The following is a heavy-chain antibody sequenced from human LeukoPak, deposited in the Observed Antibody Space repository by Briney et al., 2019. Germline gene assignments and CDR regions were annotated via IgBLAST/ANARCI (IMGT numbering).Heavy chain of an antibody. J-gene: IGHJ4*02. Sequence: GGSPRLSCAASGFTFSSYWMHWVRQAPGKGLVWVSRINSDGSSTSYADSVKGRFTISRDNAKNTLYLQMNSLRAEDTAVYYCARGTYGSGCPRYYFDYWGQGTLVTISS. D-gene: IGHD3-10*01. CDR3: ARGTYGSGCPRYYFDY. CDR1: GFTFSSYW. CDR2: INSDGSST. V-gene: IGHV3-74*01.